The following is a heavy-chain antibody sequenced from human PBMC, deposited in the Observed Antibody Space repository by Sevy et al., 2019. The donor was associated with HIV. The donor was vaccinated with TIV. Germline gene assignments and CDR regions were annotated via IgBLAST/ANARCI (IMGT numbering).Heavy chain of an antibody. D-gene: IGHD6-13*01. CDR2: IRSKGNSYAT. CDR1: GFTFSGSA. Sequence: GGSLRLSCAASGFTFSGSAMQWVRQASGKGLEWVGRIRSKGNSYATAYAASVKGRFTISRDDSKNTVYLQMNSLKTEDTAVYYCTRGEARDSSSWYDYFDYWGQGTLVTVSS. J-gene: IGHJ4*02. CDR3: TRGEARDSSSWYDYFDY. V-gene: IGHV3-73*01.